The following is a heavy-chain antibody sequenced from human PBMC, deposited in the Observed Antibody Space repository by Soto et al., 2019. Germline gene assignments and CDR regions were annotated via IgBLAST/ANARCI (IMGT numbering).Heavy chain of an antibody. CDR3: AKDDNYDDNALDM. CDR2: MNEDANTK. V-gene: IGHV3-7*03. D-gene: IGHD3-16*01. Sequence: GGSLRLSCEVSGFTFKTYWMSWVRQAPGKGLEWLANMNEDANTKYYVDSVKGRFTISRDNSKNTLYLQMNSLRAADTAVYYCAKDDNYDDNALDMWGQGTMVTVSS. J-gene: IGHJ3*02. CDR1: GFTFKTYW.